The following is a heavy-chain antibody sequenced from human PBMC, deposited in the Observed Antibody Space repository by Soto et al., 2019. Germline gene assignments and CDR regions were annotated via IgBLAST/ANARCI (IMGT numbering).Heavy chain of an antibody. CDR2: IYYSGST. D-gene: IGHD5-18*01. CDR1: GGSISSSSYY. J-gene: IGHJ4*02. CDR3: ARRRYSYGYVDY. Sequence: LSLTCTVSGGSISSSSYYWGWIRQPPGKGLEWIGSIYYSGSTYYNPSLKSRVTISVDTSKNQFSLKLSSVTAADTAVYYCARRRYSYGYVDYWGQGTLVTVSS. V-gene: IGHV4-39*01.